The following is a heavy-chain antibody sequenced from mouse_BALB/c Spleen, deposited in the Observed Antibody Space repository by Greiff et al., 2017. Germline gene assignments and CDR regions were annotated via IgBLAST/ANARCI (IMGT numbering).Heavy chain of an antibody. Sequence: EVQLQQSGPELVKPGTSVKMSCKASGYTFSNYVMHWVKQKPGQGLEWIGYINPYNDGTKYNEKFKGKATLTSDKSSSTAYMELSSLTSEDSAVYFCAKDYGSSFSYYYAMDYWGQGTSVTVSS. CDR2: INPYNDGT. J-gene: IGHJ4*01. CDR3: AKDYGSSFSYYYAMDY. D-gene: IGHD1-1*01. V-gene: IGHV1-14*01. CDR1: GYTFSNYV.